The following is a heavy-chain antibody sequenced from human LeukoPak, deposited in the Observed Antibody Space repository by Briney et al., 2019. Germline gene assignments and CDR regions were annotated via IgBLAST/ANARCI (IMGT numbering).Heavy chain of an antibody. CDR1: GYTFTGYY. CDR2: INPNSGGT. J-gene: IGHJ4*02. CDR3: AMLSEMATINDY. D-gene: IGHD5-24*01. V-gene: IGHV1-2*02. Sequence: ASVKVSCKASGYTFTGYYMHWVRQAPGQGLEWMGWINPNSGGTNYAQKFQGRVTMTRDTSISTAYMELSRLRSDDTAVYYCAMLSEMATINDYWGQGTLVTVSS.